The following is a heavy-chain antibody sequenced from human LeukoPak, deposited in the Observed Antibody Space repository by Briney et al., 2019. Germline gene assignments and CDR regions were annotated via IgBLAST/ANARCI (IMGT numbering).Heavy chain of an antibody. CDR2: ISYDGSNK. Sequence: GRSLRLSCAASGFAFSSYAMHWVRQAPGKGLEWAAVISYDGSNKYYADSVKGRFTISRDNAKNSLYLQMNSLRAEDTAVYYCAELGITMIGGVWGKGTTVTISS. CDR1: GFAFSSYA. J-gene: IGHJ6*04. CDR3: AELGITMIGGV. D-gene: IGHD3-10*02. V-gene: IGHV3-30*04.